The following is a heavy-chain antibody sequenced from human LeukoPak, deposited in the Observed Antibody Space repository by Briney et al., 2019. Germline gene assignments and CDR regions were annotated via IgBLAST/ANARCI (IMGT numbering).Heavy chain of an antibody. D-gene: IGHD6-19*01. V-gene: IGHV3-23*01. Sequence: GGSLRLSCEGSGFTSITYGMSWVRQTPGKGLEWVSTLGGGDAGIYYADSVYDRFTSSRDKSKNTLYLQMNSLRVEDTAVYYCAKDRGSGWYFDYWGQGTLVTVSS. CDR3: AKDRGSGWYFDY. CDR2: LGGGDAGI. J-gene: IGHJ4*02. CDR1: GFTSITYG.